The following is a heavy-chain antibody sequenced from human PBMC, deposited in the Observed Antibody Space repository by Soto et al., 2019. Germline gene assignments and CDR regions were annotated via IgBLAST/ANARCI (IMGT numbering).Heavy chain of an antibody. CDR2: ISRSAGNT. V-gene: IGHV3-21*01. CDR3: ARDQVPGLDAFDI. J-gene: IGHJ3*02. Sequence: PGRSLGLSCVASGFTFSSYSMNWVRQAPGKGLEWVSSISRSAGNTYYADSVKGRFTISRDNAKNSMYLQMNSLRAEDTAVYYCARDQVPGLDAFDIWGQGTMGTGSS. CDR1: GFTFSSYS.